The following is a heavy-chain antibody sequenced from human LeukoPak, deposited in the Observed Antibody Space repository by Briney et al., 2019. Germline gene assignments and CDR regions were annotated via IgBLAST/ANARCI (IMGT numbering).Heavy chain of an antibody. D-gene: IGHD4-23*01. CDR3: ASSTTVVTHVDY. V-gene: IGHV4-59*01. CDR2: IYYSGST. CDR1: GSSISSYF. Sequence: SETLSLTCTVSGSSISSYFWSWIRQPPGKKLEWIGYIYYSGSTNYNPSLKSRVTISVDTSKNQFSLRLSSVTAADTAVYYCASSTTVVTHVDYWGQGTLVTVSS. J-gene: IGHJ4*02.